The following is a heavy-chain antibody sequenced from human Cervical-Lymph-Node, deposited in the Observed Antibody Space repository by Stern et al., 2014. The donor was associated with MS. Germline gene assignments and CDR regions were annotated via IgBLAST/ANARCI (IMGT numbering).Heavy chain of an antibody. CDR3: AKTYGDPYWYFDL. Sequence: HVQLVQSGGGVVQPWWSLRLSCAASGFTFSAYAMHWVRQAPGKGLEWVALISYDGSNKYYADSVKGRFSISRDNSKNTLYLQMNSLQAEDTAVYYCAKTYGDPYWYFDLWGRGTLVTVSS. CDR2: ISYDGSNK. V-gene: IGHV3-30-3*02. D-gene: IGHD4-17*01. J-gene: IGHJ2*01. CDR1: GFTFSAYA.